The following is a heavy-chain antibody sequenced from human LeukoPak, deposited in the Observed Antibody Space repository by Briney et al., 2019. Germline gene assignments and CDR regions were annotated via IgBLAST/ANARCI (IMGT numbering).Heavy chain of an antibody. CDR3: TRGVYGSGRMYYYPYGVDV. D-gene: IGHD3-10*01. Sequence: PGRSLRLSCAASGFIFSTYAMHWVRQAPGKGLEWVAVISYDGSSKYSADSVKGRFSISRDNSKNTLYLQMNSLRAEDTAIYYCTRGVYGSGRMYYYPYGVDVWGQGTTVRVSS. CDR1: GFIFSTYA. CDR2: ISYDGSSK. J-gene: IGHJ6*02. V-gene: IGHV3-30*04.